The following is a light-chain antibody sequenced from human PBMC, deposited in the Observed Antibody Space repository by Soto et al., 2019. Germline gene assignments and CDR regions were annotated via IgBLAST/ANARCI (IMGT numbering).Light chain of an antibody. CDR1: QTVASNY. J-gene: IGKJ1*01. Sequence: EIVLTQSPGTLSLSPGERVTLSCRASQTVASNYFAWYQQKPGQAPRLLMNGASTRATGVPDRFSGSGSGTDFTLTISRLEPEDFAVYYCQQYTNSRWTFGQGTKVDIK. CDR3: QQYTNSRWT. V-gene: IGKV3-20*01. CDR2: GAS.